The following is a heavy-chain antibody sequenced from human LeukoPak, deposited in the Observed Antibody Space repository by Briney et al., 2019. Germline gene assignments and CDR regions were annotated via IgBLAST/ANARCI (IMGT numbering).Heavy chain of an antibody. CDR2: IYYSGST. J-gene: IGHJ4*02. V-gene: IGHV4-61*05. CDR1: GGSISSSSYY. CDR3: ARWGYVGATAQGFDY. Sequence: SETLSLTCTVSGGSISSSSYYWGWIRQPPGKGLEWIGYIYYSGSTNYNPSLKSRVTISVDTSKNQFSLKLSSVTAADTAVYYCARWGYVGATAQGFDYWGQGTLVTVSS. D-gene: IGHD1-26*01.